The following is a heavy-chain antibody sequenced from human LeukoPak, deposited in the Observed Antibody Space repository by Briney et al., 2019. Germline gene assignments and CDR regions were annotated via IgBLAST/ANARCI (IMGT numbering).Heavy chain of an antibody. J-gene: IGHJ4*02. V-gene: IGHV3-21*01. CDR3: AKGHSAHGTGFDY. CDR1: GFTFSTYT. CDR2: ITISSRYT. D-gene: IGHD1-1*01. Sequence: GGSLRLSCAASGFTFSTYTMNWVRQAPGKGLEWVSSITISSRYTYYADSVKGRFTISRDNAKNSLFLHMNSLRAEDTAVYYCAKGHSAHGTGFDYWGQGTLVIVSS.